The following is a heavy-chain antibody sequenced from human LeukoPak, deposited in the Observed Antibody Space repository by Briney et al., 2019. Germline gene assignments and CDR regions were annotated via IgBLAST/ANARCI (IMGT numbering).Heavy chain of an antibody. CDR1: GYTFTNYG. D-gene: IGHD1-26*01. V-gene: IGHV1-18*01. J-gene: IGHJ5*02. Sequence: ASVKVSCKASGYTFTNYGISWLRQAPGQGLEWMGWISAYNGNTNYARSLQGRVTMTTDTSTSTAYMELRSLSSDDTAVYYCARAGGWQLLDHSNWFDPWGQGTLVTVSS. CDR3: ARAGGWQLLDHSNWFDP. CDR2: ISAYNGNT.